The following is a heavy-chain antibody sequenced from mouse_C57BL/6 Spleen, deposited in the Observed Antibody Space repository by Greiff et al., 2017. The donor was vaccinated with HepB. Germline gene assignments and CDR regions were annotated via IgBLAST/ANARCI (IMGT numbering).Heavy chain of an antibody. J-gene: IGHJ2*01. Sequence: VQLQQSGPELVKPGASVKIPCKASGYTFTDYNMDWVKQSHGKSLEWIGDINPNNGGTSYNQKFKGKATLTVDKSSSTAYMALRSLTSEDTAVSECARKRGGTLFDYWGQGTTLTVSS. CDR2: INPNNGGT. CDR1: GYTFTDYN. CDR3: ARKRGGTLFDY. D-gene: IGHD3-3*01. V-gene: IGHV1-18*01.